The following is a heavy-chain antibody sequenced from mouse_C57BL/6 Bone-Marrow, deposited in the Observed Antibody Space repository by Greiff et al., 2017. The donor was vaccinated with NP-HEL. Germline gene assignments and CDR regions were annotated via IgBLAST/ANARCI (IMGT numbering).Heavy chain of an antibody. CDR1: GFTFTDYY. CDR3: ARPYDYDGAWFAY. J-gene: IGHJ3*01. CDR2: IRNKANGYTT. V-gene: IGHV7-3*01. D-gene: IGHD2-4*01. Sequence: EVKLEESGGGLVQPGGSLSLSCAASGFTFTDYYMSWVRQPPGKALEWLGFIRNKANGYTTEYSASVKGRFTISRDNSQSILYLQMNALRAEDIATYYCARPYDYDGAWFAYWGQGTLVTVSA.